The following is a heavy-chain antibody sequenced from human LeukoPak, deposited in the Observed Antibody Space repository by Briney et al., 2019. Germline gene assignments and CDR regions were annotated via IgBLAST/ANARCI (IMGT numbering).Heavy chain of an antibody. CDR2: ISWNSGSI. V-gene: IGHV3-9*01. CDR3: ARDRGGSYSAIDY. Sequence: PGRSLRLSCAASGFTFVDYAMHWVRQAPGKGLEWVSGISWNSGSIGYADSVKGRFTISRDNAKNSLYLQMNSLRAEDTAVYYCARDRGGSYSAIDYWGQGTLVTVSS. D-gene: IGHD1-26*01. CDR1: GFTFVDYA. J-gene: IGHJ4*02.